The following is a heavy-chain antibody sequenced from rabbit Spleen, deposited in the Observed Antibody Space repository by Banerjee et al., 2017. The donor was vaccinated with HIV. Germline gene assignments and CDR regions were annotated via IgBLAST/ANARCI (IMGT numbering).Heavy chain of an antibody. D-gene: IGHD1-1*01. J-gene: IGHJ3*01. CDR1: GFTLSSYW. Sequence: QSLEESGEDLVKPGASLTLTCTASGFTLSSYWMYWVRQAPGKALELIACIWTSYDTTWYASWAKGRFTISKTSSTTVTLQMTSLTAADTATYFCARDTSTSFSSYGMDLWGQGTLVTVS. CDR2: IWTSYDTT. V-gene: IGHV1S40*01. CDR3: ARDTSTSFSSYGMDL.